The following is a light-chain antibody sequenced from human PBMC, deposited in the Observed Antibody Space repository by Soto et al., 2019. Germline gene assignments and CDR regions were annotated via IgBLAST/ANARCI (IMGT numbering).Light chain of an antibody. CDR2: AAS. CDR3: RHYINSQWT. V-gene: IGKV3-20*01. CDR1: QSVSSTY. J-gene: IGKJ1*01. Sequence: EIVLTQSPGTLYLSPGERATLSCRPSQSVSSTYLDWYQQKPGQAPRLLIYAASSRATGIPDRFSGGASATDFTLTISRLEPEDFAVYYCRHYINSQWTFGQGTKVEIK.